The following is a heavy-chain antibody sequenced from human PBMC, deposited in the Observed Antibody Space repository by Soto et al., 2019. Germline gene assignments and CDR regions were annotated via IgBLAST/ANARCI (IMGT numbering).Heavy chain of an antibody. D-gene: IGHD4-4*01. V-gene: IGHV3-33*08. CDR1: GFTFSSYG. J-gene: IGHJ6*03. CDR2: IWYDGSNK. CDR3: ARSYSNYYYDMDV. Sequence: GGSLRLSCAASGFTFSSYGMHWVRQAPGKGLEWVAVIWYDGSNKYYADSVKGRFTISRDNSKNTLYLQMNSLRAEDTAVYYCARSYSNYYYDMDVWGKGTTVTVSS.